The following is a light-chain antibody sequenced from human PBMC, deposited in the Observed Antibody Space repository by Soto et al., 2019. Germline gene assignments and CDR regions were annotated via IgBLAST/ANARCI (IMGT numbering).Light chain of an antibody. Sequence: DIQMTQSPSSLSASVGDRVTITCRASQGISTYLAWDQQKPGKVPKLLMFAASTLQSGVPSRFSGSGSVTDFTLTLSSLQPEDVATYYCPKYNSAPHTFGQGTKLEIK. J-gene: IGKJ2*01. CDR1: QGISTY. CDR3: PKYNSAPHT. CDR2: AAS. V-gene: IGKV1-27*01.